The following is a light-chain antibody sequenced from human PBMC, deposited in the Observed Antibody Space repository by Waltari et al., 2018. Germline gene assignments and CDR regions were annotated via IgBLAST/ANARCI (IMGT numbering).Light chain of an antibody. CDR3: AAWDDGLSAWV. J-gene: IGLJ3*02. V-gene: IGLV1-47*01. CDR1: SSNIGRKF. Sequence: QSVLTQPPSASGTPGQRVTISCSGSSSNIGRKFAYWYQHLQGTAPKLLIYKNNPRPSGGPDRFPGSKSGTSASLAISGLRSEDEADYYCAAWDDGLSAWVFGGGTKLTVL. CDR2: KNN.